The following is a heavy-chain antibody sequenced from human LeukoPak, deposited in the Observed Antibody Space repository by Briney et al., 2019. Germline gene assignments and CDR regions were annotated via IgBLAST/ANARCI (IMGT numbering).Heavy chain of an antibody. CDR3: ARAGYTYGFDY. J-gene: IGHJ4*02. D-gene: IGHD5-18*01. CDR2: FNGDGSRT. V-gene: IGHV3-74*01. Sequence: PGGSLRLSCAASGFTFSSYWMHWVRQAPGKGLMWVARFNGDGSRTSYADSVKGRFTISRDNAKNTLYLQMNSLRDDDTAVYYCARAGYTYGFDYWGQGTLVTVSS. CDR1: GFTFSSYW.